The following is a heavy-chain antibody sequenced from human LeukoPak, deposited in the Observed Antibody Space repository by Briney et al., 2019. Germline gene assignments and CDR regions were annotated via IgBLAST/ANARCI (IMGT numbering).Heavy chain of an antibody. V-gene: IGHV4-30-2*01. CDR2: IYHSGST. CDR3: ARGRKATHYYYYGMDV. CDR1: GGSISSGGYS. J-gene: IGHJ6*02. Sequence: SQTLSLTCAVPGGSISSGGYSWSWIRQPPGKGLEWIGYIYHSGSTYYNPSLKSRVTISVDRSKNQFSLKLSSVTAADTAVYYCARGRKATHYYYYGMDVWGQGTTVTVSS.